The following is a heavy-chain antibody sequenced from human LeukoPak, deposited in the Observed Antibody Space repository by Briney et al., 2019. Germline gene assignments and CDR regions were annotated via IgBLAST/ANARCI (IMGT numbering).Heavy chain of an antibody. CDR1: GFTFSSHW. CDR3: IRDLFDDYSLDY. CDR2: INSDSSTM. Sequence: GGSLRLSCAASGFTFSSHWMNWVRQAPGKGLEWVSSINSDSSTMYYAESVKGRFTISRDNARNSLYLQMNSLRAEDTAVYYCIRDLFDDYSLDYWGQGALVTVSS. V-gene: IGHV3-21*01. J-gene: IGHJ4*02. D-gene: IGHD3-16*01.